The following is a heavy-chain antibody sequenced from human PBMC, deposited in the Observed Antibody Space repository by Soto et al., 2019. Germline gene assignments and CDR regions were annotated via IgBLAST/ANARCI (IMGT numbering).Heavy chain of an antibody. CDR2: IIPNFGTT. J-gene: IGHJ6*02. CDR3: ARDPVDTSMLTGYYGMDV. V-gene: IGHV1-69*13. Sequence: VASVKVSCKASGGTFSSDAIDWVRQAPGQGXEWMGGIIPNFGTTNYAQKFQGRATITADESTSTVYMELSSLRSEDTAVYYCARDPVDTSMLTGYYGMDVWGQGTTVTVSS. CDR1: GGTFSSDA. D-gene: IGHD5-18*01.